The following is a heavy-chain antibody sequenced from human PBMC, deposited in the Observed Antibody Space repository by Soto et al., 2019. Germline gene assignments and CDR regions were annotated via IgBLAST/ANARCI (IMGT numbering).Heavy chain of an antibody. Sequence: GGSLRLSCAASGFTFSSYWMHWVRQAPGKGLVWVSRINSDGSSTSYADSVKGRFTISRDNAKNTLYLQMNSLRAEDTAVYYCAGGGIAAAGRFGMDVWGQGTTVTVSS. J-gene: IGHJ6*02. CDR1: GFTFSSYW. D-gene: IGHD6-13*01. CDR3: AGGGIAAAGRFGMDV. CDR2: INSDGSST. V-gene: IGHV3-74*01.